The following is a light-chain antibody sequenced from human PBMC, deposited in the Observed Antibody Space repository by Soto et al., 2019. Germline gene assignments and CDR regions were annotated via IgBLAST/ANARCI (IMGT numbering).Light chain of an antibody. Sequence: IVLTQSPGTLSLSPGERATLSGRASQSVRSFLAWYHQKPGQAPRLLIYDAYNRATGIPPRFSGSGSGTDFTLTISSLEPEDSAVYYCQQRHMWPITFGQGTRLEIK. CDR3: QQRHMWPIT. J-gene: IGKJ5*01. CDR2: DAY. V-gene: IGKV3-11*01. CDR1: QSVRSF.